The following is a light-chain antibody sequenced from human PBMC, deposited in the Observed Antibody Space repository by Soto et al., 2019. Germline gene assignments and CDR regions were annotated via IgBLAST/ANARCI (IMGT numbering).Light chain of an antibody. CDR2: RNN. CDR1: SSSIGSNY. Sequence: QSVLTQPPSASGTPGQRVTISCSGSSSSIGSNYVYWYQQLPGTAPKLLIYRNNQRPSGVPDRFSGSKSGTSASLASSGLRSEDEADYYWAAWDDSLSGPAFVVFGGGTKLTVL. CDR3: AAWDDSLSGPAFVV. V-gene: IGLV1-47*01. J-gene: IGLJ2*01.